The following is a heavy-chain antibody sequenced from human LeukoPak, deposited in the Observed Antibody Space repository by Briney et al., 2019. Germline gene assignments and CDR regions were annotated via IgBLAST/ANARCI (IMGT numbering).Heavy chain of an antibody. CDR1: GYTFTSYY. CDR3: AIQAGIVVVPAAFDI. V-gene: IGHV1-69*05. D-gene: IGHD2-2*01. CDR2: IIPIFGTA. J-gene: IGHJ3*02. Sequence: SVKVSCKASGYTFTSYYMHWVRQAPGQGLEWMGGIIPIFGTANYAQKFQGRVTITTDESTSTAYMELSSLRSEDTAVYYCAIQAGIVVVPAAFDIWGQGTMVTVSS.